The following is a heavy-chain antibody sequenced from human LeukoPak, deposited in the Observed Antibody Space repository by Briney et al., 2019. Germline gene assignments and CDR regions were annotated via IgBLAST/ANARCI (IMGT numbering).Heavy chain of an antibody. D-gene: IGHD2-8*01. V-gene: IGHV4-34*01. CDR3: ARGVVGFSGVHFDP. J-gene: IGHJ5*02. CDR1: GGSFSGYD. Sequence: SETLSLTCAVYGGSFSGYDWSWIRQPPGKGLEWIGEINHSGSTNYNPSLKSRVTISVDTSKNQFSLKLSSVTAADTAVYYCARGVVGFSGVHFDPWGQGTLVTVFS. CDR2: INHSGST.